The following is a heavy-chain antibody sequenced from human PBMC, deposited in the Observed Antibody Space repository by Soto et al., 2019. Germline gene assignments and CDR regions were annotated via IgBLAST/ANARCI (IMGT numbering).Heavy chain of an antibody. CDR2: ISYDGSVK. D-gene: IGHD2-21*01. J-gene: IGHJ4*02. Sequence: QVQLVESGGDVVQPGRSLRLSCAASGFTFSSYGMHWVRQAPGKGLEWVAVISYDGSVKYYADSVKGRFTISRDNSKNTLYLQRNSLRAEDTAVYYCAGEVASGYWGQRTLVTVSS. V-gene: IGHV3-30*03. CDR3: AGEVASGY. CDR1: GFTFSSYG.